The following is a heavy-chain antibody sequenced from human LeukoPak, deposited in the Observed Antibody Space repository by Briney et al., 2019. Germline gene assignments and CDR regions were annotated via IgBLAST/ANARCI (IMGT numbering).Heavy chain of an antibody. CDR3: ARGYSYGPDPTDY. J-gene: IGHJ4*02. V-gene: IGHV1-69*04. CDR2: IIPILGIA. CDR1: GGTFSSYA. D-gene: IGHD5-18*01. Sequence: ASVKVSCKASGGTFSSYAISWVRQAPGQGLEWMGRIIPILGIANYAQKFQGRVTITADKSTSTAYMELSSLRSEDTAVYYCARGYSYGPDPTDYWGQGTLVTVSS.